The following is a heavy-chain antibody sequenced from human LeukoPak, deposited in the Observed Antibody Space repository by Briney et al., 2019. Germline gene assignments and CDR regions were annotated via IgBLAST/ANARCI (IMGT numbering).Heavy chain of an antibody. CDR1: GGSFGSSY. V-gene: IGHV4-59*01. Sequence: SETLSLTCTVSGGSFGSSYWHWIRQPPGKGLEWIAYIYYTGSTTYNPSLKSRITMSIDTTKNRFSLKMWSVTAADTAVYYCARDPYSSGYYASFDPWGQGTLVTVSS. CDR2: IYYTGST. J-gene: IGHJ5*02. CDR3: ARDPYSSGYYASFDP. D-gene: IGHD3-22*01.